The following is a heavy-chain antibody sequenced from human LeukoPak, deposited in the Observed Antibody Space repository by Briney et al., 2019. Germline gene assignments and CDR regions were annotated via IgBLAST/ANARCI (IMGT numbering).Heavy chain of an antibody. CDR2: IIPIFGTA. CDR1: GGTFSSYA. Sequence: ASVKVSCKASGGTFSSYAISWVRQAPGQGLEWMGGIIPIFGTANYAQKFQGRVTITADESTSTAYMELSSLRSEDTAVYYCARVKRGYSYGYVAFDIWGQGTMVTVSS. D-gene: IGHD5-18*01. J-gene: IGHJ3*02. V-gene: IGHV1-69*13. CDR3: ARVKRGYSYGYVAFDI.